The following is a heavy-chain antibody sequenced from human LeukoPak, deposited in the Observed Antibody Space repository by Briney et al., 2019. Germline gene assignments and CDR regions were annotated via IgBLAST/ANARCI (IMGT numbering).Heavy chain of an antibody. CDR2: VSGSGGST. CDR1: GFTFSSYA. V-gene: IGHV3-23*01. J-gene: IGHJ4*02. Sequence: PGGSLRLSCAASGFTFSSYAMSWVRQVPGKGLEWVSAVSGSGGSTYYADSVKGRFTISRDNSKNTLYLQMNSLRAEDTAVYYCARESRGYGYRSSFDYWGQGTLVTVSS. D-gene: IGHD5-18*01. CDR3: ARESRGYGYRSSFDY.